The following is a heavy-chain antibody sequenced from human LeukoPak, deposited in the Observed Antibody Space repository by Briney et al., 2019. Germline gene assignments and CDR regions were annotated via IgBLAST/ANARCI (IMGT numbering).Heavy chain of an antibody. CDR3: ARGVVVPAAIGSYYSDY. CDR2: IYYSGST. D-gene: IGHD2-2*02. V-gene: IGHV4-31*03. J-gene: IGHJ4*02. CDR1: GGSISSGGYY. Sequence: SQTLSLTCTVSGGSISSGGYYWRWIRQHPGKGLEWIGYIYYSGSTYYNPSLKSRVTISVDTSKNQFSLKLSSVTAADTAVYYCARGVVVPAAIGSYYSDYWGQGTLVTVSS.